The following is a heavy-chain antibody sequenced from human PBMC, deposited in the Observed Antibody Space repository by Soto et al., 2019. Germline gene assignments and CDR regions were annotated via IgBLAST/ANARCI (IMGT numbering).Heavy chain of an antibody. Sequence: VQLLESGGGVVQPGGSLRLSCAASGFTFSRYAMSWVRQAPGKGLEWVSVISGSDGSTYYADSVRGRFTISRDNSKNTLFLQMNSLRAEDTAVYYCAKAGWEYDASGYYEYWGQGTLVTVSS. CDR3: AKAGWEYDASGYYEY. CDR2: ISGSDGST. D-gene: IGHD3-22*01. V-gene: IGHV3-23*01. CDR1: GFTFSRYA. J-gene: IGHJ4*02.